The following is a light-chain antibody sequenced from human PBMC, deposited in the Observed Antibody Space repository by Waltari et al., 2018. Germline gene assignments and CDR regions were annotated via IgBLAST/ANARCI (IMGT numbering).Light chain of an antibody. Sequence: EIVLTQSPATLSLSPGERATLSCRASQSVSNYLAWYQHKPGQAPRLLIYDSSNRATDIPGRFSGSGSGTDFTLTISSLEPEDLAVYYCQQRYSWITFGGGTKVEIK. J-gene: IGKJ4*01. CDR2: DSS. CDR3: QQRYSWIT. V-gene: IGKV3-11*01. CDR1: QSVSNY.